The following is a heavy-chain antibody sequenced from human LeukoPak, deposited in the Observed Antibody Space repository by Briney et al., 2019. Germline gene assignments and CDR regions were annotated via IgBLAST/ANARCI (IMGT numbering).Heavy chain of an antibody. V-gene: IGHV4-34*01. D-gene: IGHD3-10*01. CDR1: GGSFSGYY. J-gene: IGHJ4*02. CDR2: INHSGST. Sequence: PSETLSLTCAVYGGSFSGYYWSRIRQPPGKGLEWIGEINHSGSTNYNPSLKSRVTISVDTSKNQFSLKLSSVTAADTAVYYCARGRYYGSGSYYNVLDLDYWGQGTLVTVSS. CDR3: ARGRYYGSGSYYNVLDLDY.